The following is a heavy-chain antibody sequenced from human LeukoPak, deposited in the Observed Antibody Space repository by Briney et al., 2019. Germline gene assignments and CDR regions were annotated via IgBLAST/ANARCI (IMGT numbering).Heavy chain of an antibody. CDR3: ARHRLHRIYYDTTGYYHDACDI. V-gene: IGHV1-18*01. D-gene: IGHD3-22*01. J-gene: IGHJ3*02. CDR2: ISAYNGNT. Sequence: ASVKVSCKASGYTFTNYGISWVRQAPGQGLEWMGWISAYNGNTNYAQKLQGRVTMTTGTSTSTAYMALSSLRSDDTAVYFCARHRLHRIYYDTTGYYHDACDIWGQGTMVTVSS. CDR1: GYTFTNYG.